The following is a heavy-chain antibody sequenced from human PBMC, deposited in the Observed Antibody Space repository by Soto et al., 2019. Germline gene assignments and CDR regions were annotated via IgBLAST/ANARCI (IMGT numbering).Heavy chain of an antibody. CDR2: IYHSGIS. V-gene: IGHV4-38-2*01. D-gene: IGHD3-22*01. CDR1: GFSISSGYY. CDR3: ARVTTNWFDP. J-gene: IGHJ5*02. Sequence: SLETLSLTCDVSGFSISSGYYWGWIRQPPGKGLEWIGNIYHSGISNYNPSLKSRVTISVDTSKNQFSLKVTSVTAADTAVYYCARVTTNWFDPWGQGILVTVSS.